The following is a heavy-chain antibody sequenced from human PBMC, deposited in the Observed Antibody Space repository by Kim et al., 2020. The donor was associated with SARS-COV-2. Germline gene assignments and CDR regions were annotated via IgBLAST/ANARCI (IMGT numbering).Heavy chain of an antibody. CDR2: VSPTAHKT. D-gene: IGHD2-2*01. CDR1: GDIFTGHY. CDR3: AVAVLAPADPHFDY. V-gene: IGHV1-2*06. J-gene: IGHJ4*02. Sequence: ASVKVSCKASGDIFTGHYIHWVRQAPGQGPEWVGRVSPTAHKTEYAQKFQGRVTVTRDTSLSTAYLELDSLTPDDTAVYYCAVAVLAPADPHFDYWGQGT.